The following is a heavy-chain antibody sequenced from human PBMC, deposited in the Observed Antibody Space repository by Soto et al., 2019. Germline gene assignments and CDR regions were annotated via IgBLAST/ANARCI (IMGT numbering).Heavy chain of an antibody. Sequence: GASVKVSCKASGGTFSSYAISWVRQAPGQGLEWMGGIIPIFGTANYAQKFQGRVTITADESTSTAYMELSSLRSEDTAVYYCARAPYYYDSSGYYFNWFDPWGQGTLVTVSS. CDR2: IIPIFGTA. J-gene: IGHJ5*02. D-gene: IGHD3-22*01. CDR3: ARAPYYYDSSGYYFNWFDP. V-gene: IGHV1-69*13. CDR1: GGTFSSYA.